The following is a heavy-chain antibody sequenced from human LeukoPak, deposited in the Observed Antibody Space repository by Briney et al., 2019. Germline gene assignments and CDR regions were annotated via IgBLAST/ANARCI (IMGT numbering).Heavy chain of an antibody. Sequence: GGALRLSCAASGFTLSSNYVGWVRPAPGKGLEWVSHIYSGGSTYHVDAVKGRFTISRDTSENMVFLQMSSLRAEDTAVYYWAKGGGFAKYYFDYWGQGTLVTVSS. V-gene: IGHV3-66*01. CDR1: GFTLSSNY. CDR2: IYSGGST. J-gene: IGHJ4*02. CDR3: AKGGGFAKYYFDY. D-gene: IGHD3-16*01.